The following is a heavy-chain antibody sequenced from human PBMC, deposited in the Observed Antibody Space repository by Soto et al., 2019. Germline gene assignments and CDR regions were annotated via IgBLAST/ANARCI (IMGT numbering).Heavy chain of an antibody. CDR1: GYSFTKYG. Sequence: ASVKVTCKTSGYSFTKYGLHWVRQAPGQRLEWMGWINPGNGDTKYSQKFQGRVTITRDTSATTAYMELSSLRSEDSAVFYCARTDCSSTSCYNYYYYGMDVWGQGTTVTVSS. V-gene: IGHV1-3*01. D-gene: IGHD2-2*01. J-gene: IGHJ6*02. CDR2: INPGNGDT. CDR3: ARTDCSSTSCYNYYYYGMDV.